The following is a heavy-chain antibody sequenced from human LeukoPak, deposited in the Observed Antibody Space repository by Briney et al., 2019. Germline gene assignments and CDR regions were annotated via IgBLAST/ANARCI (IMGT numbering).Heavy chain of an antibody. V-gene: IGHV4-59*08. CDR2: IYYSGST. J-gene: IGHJ4*02. CDR3: ARQLGYSYGSPFDY. D-gene: IGHD5-18*01. Sequence: SETLSLTCTVSGGSISSYYWGWIRQHPGKGLEWIGYIYYSGSTNYNPSLKSRVTISVDTSKNQFSLKLSSVTAADTAVYYCARQLGYSYGSPFDYWGQGTLVTVSS. CDR1: GGSISSYY.